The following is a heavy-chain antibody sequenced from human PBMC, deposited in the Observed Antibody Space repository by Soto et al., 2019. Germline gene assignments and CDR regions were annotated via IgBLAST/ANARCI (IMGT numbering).Heavy chain of an antibody. CDR3: VRPYYSSSWFPFDR. CDR1: GFSFGDKS. CDR2: IDSDDGTT. D-gene: IGHD6-13*01. Sequence: PGGSLRHYGPSSGFSFGDKSTSWIRQAPGKGLEWVSYIDSDDGTTYYTDSVKGRFTISRDNAKNSLYLQMNSLRVEDTALYYCVRPYYSSSWFPFDRWGQGTLVTVS. J-gene: IGHJ4*02. V-gene: IGHV3-11*01.